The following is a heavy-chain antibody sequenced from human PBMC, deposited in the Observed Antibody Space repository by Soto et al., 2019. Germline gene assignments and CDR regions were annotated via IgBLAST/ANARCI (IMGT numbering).Heavy chain of an antibody. J-gene: IGHJ3*02. CDR1: GGTFSRHA. D-gene: IGHD2-15*01. Sequence: QVQLVQSGAEVRKPGSSVKVSCKASGGTFSRHAISWVRQAPGQGLEWMGGIIPIFGTANHAQKFQGRVTIIADESTSTVYMELSSLRSEDTAVYYCARDRVAATVRPFDIWGQGTMVTVSS. CDR2: IIPIFGTA. V-gene: IGHV1-69*01. CDR3: ARDRVAATVRPFDI.